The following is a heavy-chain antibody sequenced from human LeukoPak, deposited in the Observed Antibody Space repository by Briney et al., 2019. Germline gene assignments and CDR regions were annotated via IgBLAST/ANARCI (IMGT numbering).Heavy chain of an antibody. J-gene: IGHJ4*02. CDR3: ARAHAPLVGATFDY. CDR1: GGSISSSSYY. CDR2: IYYSGST. V-gene: IGHV4-39*07. D-gene: IGHD1-26*01. Sequence: SETLSLTCTVSGGSISSSSYYWGWIRQPPGKGLEWIGSIYYSGSTYYNPSLKSRVTISVDTSKNQFSLKLSSATAADTAVYYCARAHAPLVGATFDYWGQGTLVTVSS.